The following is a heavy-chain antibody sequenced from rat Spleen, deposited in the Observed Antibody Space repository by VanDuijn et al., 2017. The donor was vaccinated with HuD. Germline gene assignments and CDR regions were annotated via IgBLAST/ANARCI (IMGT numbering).Heavy chain of an antibody. CDR3: ARRHYGYTDYFDY. CDR2: ISPSGGGT. V-gene: IGHV5-25*01. J-gene: IGHJ2*01. Sequence: EVQLVESGGGLVQPGRSLKLSCAASGFTYSNYVMAWVRQAPTKGLEWVASISPSGGGTYYRDSVKGRFTISRDNAKSTLSLQMDSLRSEDTATYYCARRHYGYTDYFDYWGQGVMVTVSS. CDR1: GFTYSNYV. D-gene: IGHD1-9*01.